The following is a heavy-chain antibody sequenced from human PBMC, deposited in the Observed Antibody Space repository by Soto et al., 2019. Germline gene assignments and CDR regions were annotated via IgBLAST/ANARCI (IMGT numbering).Heavy chain of an antibody. J-gene: IGHJ5*02. CDR1: GFNFSNHW. CDR3: ARESGDWPLNWFDP. D-gene: IGHD2-21*02. Sequence: GVSLRLSCAASGFNFSNHWMHWVRQRPGEGLVWVSRITSDGKSKAYAESVKGRFAISRDNAKNTLYLQMNGLTAEDTAVYYCARESGDWPLNWFDPWGQGTLVTVSS. V-gene: IGHV3-74*01. CDR2: ITSDGKSK.